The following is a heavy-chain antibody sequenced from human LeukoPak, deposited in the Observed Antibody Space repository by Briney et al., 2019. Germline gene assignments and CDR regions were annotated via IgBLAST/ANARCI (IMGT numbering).Heavy chain of an antibody. CDR1: GGSISSSSYY. CDR2: IYTSGST. V-gene: IGHV4-61*02. CDR3: AKEDVTRAPRIAAADAFDI. J-gene: IGHJ3*02. D-gene: IGHD6-13*01. Sequence: IPSETLSLTCTVSGGSISSSSYYWSWIRQPAGKGLEWIGRIYTSGSTNYNPSLKSRVTMSVDTSKNQFSLKLSSVTAEDTAVYYCAKEDVTRAPRIAAADAFDIWGQGTMVTVSS.